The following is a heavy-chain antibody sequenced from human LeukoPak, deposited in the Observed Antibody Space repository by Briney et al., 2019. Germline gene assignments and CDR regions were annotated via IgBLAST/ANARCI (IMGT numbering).Heavy chain of an antibody. J-gene: IGHJ4*02. CDR3: ARGASGWYSIDY. Sequence: SETLSLTCIVSGGSISSYNWNWIRQPPGKGLEWIGNIYYTGSTNYNPSFKGRVTISVDTSKNQFSLKLSSVTAADTAVFYSARGASGWYSIDYWGLGTLVTVSS. CDR1: GGSISSYN. D-gene: IGHD6-19*01. CDR2: IYYTGST. V-gene: IGHV4-59*01.